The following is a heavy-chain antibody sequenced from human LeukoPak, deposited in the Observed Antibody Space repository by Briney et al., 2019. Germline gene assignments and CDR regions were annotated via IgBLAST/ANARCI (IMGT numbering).Heavy chain of an antibody. CDR1: GFTFSSYG. J-gene: IGHJ4*02. CDR2: ISYDGSNK. CDR3: ARENTQTGDFDY. Sequence: PGGSLRLSCAASGFTFSSYGMHWVRQAPGKGLEWVAVISYDGSNKYYADSVKGRFTISRDNSKNTLYLQMNSLRAEDTAVYYCARENTQTGDFDYWGQGTLVTVSS. V-gene: IGHV3-30*03. D-gene: IGHD7-27*01.